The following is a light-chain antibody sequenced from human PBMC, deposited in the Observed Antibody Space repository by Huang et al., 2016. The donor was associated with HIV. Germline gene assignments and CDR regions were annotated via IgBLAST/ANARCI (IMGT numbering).Light chain of an antibody. V-gene: IGKV3-11*01. J-gene: IGKJ1*01. CDR1: QSISIY. CDR3: QQRSNWPPT. Sequence: EIVLTQSPATLSLSPGERATLSCRASQSISIYLAWYQQKPGQAPRLLIYDASNRATGIPARFSGSGSETDFTLTISSLEPEDFAVYYCQQRSNWPPTFGQGTKVEIE. CDR2: DAS.